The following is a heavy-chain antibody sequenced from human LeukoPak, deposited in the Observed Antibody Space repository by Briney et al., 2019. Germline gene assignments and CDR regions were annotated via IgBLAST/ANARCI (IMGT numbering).Heavy chain of an antibody. Sequence: HGESLKISCKGSGYSFTSYWIGWVRQMPGKGLEWMGIIYPGDSDTRYSPSFQGQVTISADKSISTAYLQWSSLKASDTAMYYCARLGGTYYDILTGYSTLDYWGQGTLVTVSS. CDR1: GYSFTSYW. CDR2: IYPGDSDT. D-gene: IGHD3-9*01. CDR3: ARLGGTYYDILTGYSTLDY. J-gene: IGHJ4*02. V-gene: IGHV5-51*01.